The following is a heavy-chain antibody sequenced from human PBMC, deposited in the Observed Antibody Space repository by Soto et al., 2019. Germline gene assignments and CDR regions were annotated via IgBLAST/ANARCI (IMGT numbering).Heavy chain of an antibody. CDR1: GGSISSDGYS. J-gene: IGHJ4*02. CDR2: IYHCGST. Sequence: SETLSLTCAVSGGSISSDGYSWSWIRQPPGKGLEWIGYIYHCGSTYYNPSLMSRVTISIDKSKNQFTLSLSSLTAADTAVYYCAGGSSGYWVYFDYWGQGTLVTSPQ. CDR3: AGGSSGYWVYFDY. V-gene: IGHV4-30-2*01. D-gene: IGHD3-22*01.